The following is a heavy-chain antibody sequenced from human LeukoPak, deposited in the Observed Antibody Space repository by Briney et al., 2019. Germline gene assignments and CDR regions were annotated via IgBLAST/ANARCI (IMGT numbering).Heavy chain of an antibody. V-gene: IGHV1-46*01. CDR1: GYTFTSYY. CDR2: INPSGGST. Sequence: GASVKVSCKASGYTFTSYYMHWVRQAPGQGLEWMGIINPSGGSTSYAQKFQGRVTMTRDTSTSTVYMELSSLRSEDTAVYYCARGGREDYDILTGYYINDYWGQGTLVTVSS. CDR3: ARGGREDYDILTGYYINDY. D-gene: IGHD3-9*01. J-gene: IGHJ4*02.